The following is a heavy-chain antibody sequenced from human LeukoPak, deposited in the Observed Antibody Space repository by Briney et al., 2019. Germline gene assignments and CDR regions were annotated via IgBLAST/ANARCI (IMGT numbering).Heavy chain of an antibody. D-gene: IGHD4-23*01. CDR3: AREEVTTGVFFDY. CDR2: ISHSGST. J-gene: IGHJ4*02. CDR1: GYSISSGYY. V-gene: IGHV4-38-2*02. Sequence: SETLSLTCTVSGYSISSGYYWGWIRQPPGKGLEWIGSISHSGSTYYNPSLKSRVTISVDTSKNQFSLKLSSVTAADTAVYYCAREEVTTGVFFDYWGQGTLVTVSS.